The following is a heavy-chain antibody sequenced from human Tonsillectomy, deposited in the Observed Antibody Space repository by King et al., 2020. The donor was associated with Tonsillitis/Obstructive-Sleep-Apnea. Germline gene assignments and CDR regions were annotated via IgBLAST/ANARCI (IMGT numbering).Heavy chain of an antibody. V-gene: IGHV3-21*01. CDR3: ARGFHFVVVPAALFDY. CDR2: ISSSSSYI. Sequence: VQLVESGGGLVKPGGSLRLSCAASGFTFSSYSMNWVRQAPGKGLEWVSSISSSSSYIYYADSVKGRFTISRDNAKNSLYLQMNSLRAEDTAVYYCARGFHFVVVPAALFDYWGQGTLVTVSS. CDR1: GFTFSSYS. D-gene: IGHD2-2*01. J-gene: IGHJ4*02.